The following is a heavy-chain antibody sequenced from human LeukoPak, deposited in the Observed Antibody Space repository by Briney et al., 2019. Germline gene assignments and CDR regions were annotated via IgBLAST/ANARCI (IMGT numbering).Heavy chain of an antibody. D-gene: IGHD3-3*01. CDR2: IYYSGST. CDR3: ARDQKAYYDFWSGYPPPTGWFDP. Sequence: SETLSLTCTVSGGSISSGGYYWSWIRQHPGKGLEWSGYIYYSGSTYYNPSLKSRVTISVDTSKNQSSLKLSSVTAADTAVYYCARDQKAYYDFWSGYPPPTGWFDPWGQGTLVTVSS. V-gene: IGHV4-31*03. CDR1: GGSISSGGYY. J-gene: IGHJ5*02.